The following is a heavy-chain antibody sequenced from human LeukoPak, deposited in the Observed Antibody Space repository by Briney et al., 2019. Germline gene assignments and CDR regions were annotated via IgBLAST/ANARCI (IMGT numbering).Heavy chain of an antibody. CDR2: IYHSGST. V-gene: IGHV4-38-2*02. CDR1: GYSISSGYY. CDR3: AREGYSGFDY. J-gene: IGHJ4*02. Sequence: PSETLSLTCTVSGYSISSGYYWGWIRQPPGKGLEWIGSIYHSGSTYYNPSLKSRVTISVDTSKNQFSLKLSSVTAADTAAYYCAREGYSGFDYWGQGTLVTVSS. D-gene: IGHD3-22*01.